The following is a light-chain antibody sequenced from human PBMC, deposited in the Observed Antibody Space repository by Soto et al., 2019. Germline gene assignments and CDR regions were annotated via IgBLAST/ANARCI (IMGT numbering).Light chain of an antibody. CDR3: HVWDSTTDLVI. Sequence: SYELTQAPSVSVAPGQTATITCGGDKIGRKNVHWYQQRPGQAPVVVVYDDSDRPSGVPERFSGSNAANTATLTIARVEGGDEADYYCHVWDSTTDLVIFGGGTKLTVL. V-gene: IGLV3-21*02. CDR1: KIGRKN. CDR2: DDS. J-gene: IGLJ2*01.